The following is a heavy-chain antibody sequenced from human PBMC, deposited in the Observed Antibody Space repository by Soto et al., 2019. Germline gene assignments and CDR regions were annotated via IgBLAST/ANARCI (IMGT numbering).Heavy chain of an antibody. CDR1: GGSISSYY. D-gene: IGHD3-3*01. CDR2: IYTSGST. V-gene: IGHV4-4*07. Sequence: PSETLSLTCTVSGGSISSYYWSWIRQPAGKGLEWIGRIYTSGSTNYNPSLKSRVTMSVDTSKNQFSLKLSSVTAADTAVYYCAKGGWGNRRITIFGVVIISDFDYWGQGTLVTVSS. CDR3: AKGGWGNRRITIFGVVIISDFDY. J-gene: IGHJ4*02.